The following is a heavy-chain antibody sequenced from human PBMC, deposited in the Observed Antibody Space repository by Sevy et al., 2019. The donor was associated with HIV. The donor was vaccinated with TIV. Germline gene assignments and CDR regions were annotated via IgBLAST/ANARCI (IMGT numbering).Heavy chain of an antibody. CDR2: INHSGST. Sequence: SETLSLTCAVYGGSFSGYYWSWIRQPPGKGLEWMGEINHSGSTNYNPSLKSRVTISVDTSKNQFSLKLSSVTAADTAVYYCARYSSSWYENWFDPWGQGTLVTVSS. J-gene: IGHJ5*02. CDR3: ARYSSSWYENWFDP. V-gene: IGHV4-34*01. D-gene: IGHD6-13*01. CDR1: GGSFSGYY.